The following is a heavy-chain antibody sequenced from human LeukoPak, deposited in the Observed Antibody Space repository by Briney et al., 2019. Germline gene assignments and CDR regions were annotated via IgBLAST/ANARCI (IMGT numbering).Heavy chain of an antibody. V-gene: IGHV4-59*01. Sequence: SETLSLTCTVSGGSISTFYWSWLRQPPGKQLEWIGYVYYSGSTNYNPSFKIRVTISVDTSKNQLSLKLSSVTPADTAVYYCARVDYDSSGYFDYWGQGTLVTVSS. CDR2: VYYSGST. CDR1: GGSISTFY. CDR3: ARVDYDSSGYFDY. J-gene: IGHJ4*02. D-gene: IGHD3-22*01.